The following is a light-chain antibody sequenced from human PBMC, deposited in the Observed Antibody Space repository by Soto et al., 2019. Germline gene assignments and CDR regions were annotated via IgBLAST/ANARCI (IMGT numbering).Light chain of an antibody. CDR3: QHGHILPWT. J-gene: IGKJ1*01. Sequence: DSQMTQSPSSMSASVGDRVTITCQASQDITNHLHWYQQKPGKAPKLLIYDASNLETGVPSRFSGSGFGTDFTFIINNLQPEDFAPYFCQHGHILPWTFGQGTKVEIK. V-gene: IGKV1-33*01. CDR1: QDITNH. CDR2: DAS.